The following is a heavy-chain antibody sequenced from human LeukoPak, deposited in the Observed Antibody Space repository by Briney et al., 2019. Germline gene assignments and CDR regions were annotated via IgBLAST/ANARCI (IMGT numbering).Heavy chain of an antibody. D-gene: IGHD2-2*01. CDR3: ALAPTTCSSTGCYAVDH. Sequence: SETLSLTCTVSGASVSSGTSFYWSWLRQPPGKGLECIGYMYFIGSTNYNPSLKSRVTISADTSKRQFSLNLTSVTAADTAVYFCALAPTTCSSTGCYAVDHWGQGTLVTVSS. V-gene: IGHV4-61*01. J-gene: IGHJ4*02. CDR2: MYFIGST. CDR1: GASVSSGTSFY.